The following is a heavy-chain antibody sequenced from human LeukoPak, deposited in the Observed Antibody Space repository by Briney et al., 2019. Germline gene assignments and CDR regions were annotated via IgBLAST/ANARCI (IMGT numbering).Heavy chain of an antibody. D-gene: IGHD3-22*01. V-gene: IGHV3-23*01. CDR3: VKDANYFDSGSYMVPFDS. Sequence: GGSLRLSCAASGFTFSRCAMGWVRQIPGKGLEWVAGIGGSDGKTYYADPVKARFNISRDNSKNSLYLQLNSLRSDDTAIYYCVKDANYFDSGSYMVPFDSWGQGTLVTVSS. CDR1: GFTFSRCA. J-gene: IGHJ4*02. CDR2: IGGSDGKT.